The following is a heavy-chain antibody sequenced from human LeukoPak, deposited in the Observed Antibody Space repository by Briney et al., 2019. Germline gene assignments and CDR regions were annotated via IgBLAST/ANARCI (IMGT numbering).Heavy chain of an antibody. CDR1: GFTFSSYG. J-gene: IGHJ4*02. CDR2: ISGSGGST. D-gene: IGHD3-22*01. V-gene: IGHV3-23*01. CDR3: ARAPYYDSTTSNY. Sequence: GGTLRLSCAASGFTFSSYGLNWVRQAPGKGLEWVSVISGSGGSTYYADSVKGRFTISRDNSKNTLYLQMNSLRAEDTAVYYCARAPYYDSTTSNYWGQGTLVTVSS.